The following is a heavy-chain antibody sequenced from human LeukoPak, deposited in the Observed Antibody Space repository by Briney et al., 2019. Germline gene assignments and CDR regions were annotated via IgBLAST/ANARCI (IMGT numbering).Heavy chain of an antibody. CDR3: ARGARYSSGWFLTPFDY. D-gene: IGHD6-19*01. Sequence: SETLSLTCAVYGGSFSGYYWSWIRQPPGKGLEWIGEINHSGSTNYNPSLKSRVTISVDTSKNQFSLKLSSVTAADTAVYYCARGARYSSGWFLTPFDYWGQGTLVTVSS. CDR2: INHSGST. V-gene: IGHV4-34*01. CDR1: GGSFSGYY. J-gene: IGHJ4*02.